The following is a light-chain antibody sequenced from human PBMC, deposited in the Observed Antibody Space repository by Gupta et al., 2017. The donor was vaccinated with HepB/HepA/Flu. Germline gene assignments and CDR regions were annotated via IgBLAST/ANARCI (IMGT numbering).Light chain of an antibody. CDR2: EVS. CDR3: CSYASSITWV. J-gene: IGLJ3*02. V-gene: IGLV2-23*02. Sequence: QSALTQPASVSGSPGQSITVSCTGTSNNIGSYNLVSWYQQHPGKAPKLMIYEVSKRPSGVSNRVSGSKSGNTASLTISGLQAEDEADYYCCSYASSITWVFGGGTRLTVL. CDR1: SNNIGSYNL.